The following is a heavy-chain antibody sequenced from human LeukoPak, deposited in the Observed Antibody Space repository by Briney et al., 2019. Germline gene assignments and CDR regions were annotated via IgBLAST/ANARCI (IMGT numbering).Heavy chain of an antibody. J-gene: IGHJ4*02. V-gene: IGHV3-30-3*01. CDR1: GFTFSNFA. Sequence: PGRSLRLSCAASGFTFSNFAMHWVRQAPGKGLEWVAVISYDGSNKYYTDSVKGRFTISRDNARNTLYMQMNSLRAEDTAVYYCVRGCSSTSCYPFDCWGQGTLVTVSS. CDR2: ISYDGSNK. D-gene: IGHD2-2*01. CDR3: VRGCSSTSCYPFDC.